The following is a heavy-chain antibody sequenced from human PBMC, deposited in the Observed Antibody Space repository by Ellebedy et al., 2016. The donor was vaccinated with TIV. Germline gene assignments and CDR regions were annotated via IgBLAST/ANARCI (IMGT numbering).Heavy chain of an antibody. CDR2: INHGGTT. V-gene: IGHV4-34*01. Sequence: SETLSLXXAVCCWSFSHYYWNWIRQSPEKGLEWIGEINHGGTTKYNPSLKSRVTISADTSKNQFSLKLTSLTAADTAVYYCATFSGSPLGDSWGQGTLVTVSS. CDR1: CWSFSHYY. D-gene: IGHD1-26*01. J-gene: IGHJ4*02. CDR3: ATFSGSPLGDS.